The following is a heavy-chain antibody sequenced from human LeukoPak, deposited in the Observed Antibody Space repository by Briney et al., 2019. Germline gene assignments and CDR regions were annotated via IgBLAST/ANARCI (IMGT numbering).Heavy chain of an antibody. D-gene: IGHD5-18*01. CDR3: ARDVGGYRYGYRPTELYWYFDL. CDR2: IYTRGST. J-gene: IGHJ2*01. CDR1: GGSVTSGTYY. Sequence: SETLSLTCTVSGGSVTSGTYYWSWMRQPAGKGLEWIGRIYTRGSTNYNPSLKSRVSISVDTSKNQFSLKLSSATAADTAVYYCARDVGGYRYGYRPTELYWYFDLWGRGTLVTVSS. V-gene: IGHV4-61*02.